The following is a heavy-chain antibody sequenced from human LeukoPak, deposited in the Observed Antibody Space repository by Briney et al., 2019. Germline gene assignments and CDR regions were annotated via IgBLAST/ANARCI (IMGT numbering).Heavy chain of an antibody. CDR3: AKDFSAEDYGPPYDAFDI. CDR2: ISYDGTNK. V-gene: IGHV3-30*18. Sequence: GGSLRLSCAASGFTFSTYAIHWVRQAPGKGLEWVAVISYDGTNKYYADSVKGRFTISRDTSKNTLYLQMNSLRTEDTAVYYCAKDFSAEDYGPPYDAFDIWGQGTMVTVSS. J-gene: IGHJ3*02. CDR1: GFTFSTYA. D-gene: IGHD4/OR15-4a*01.